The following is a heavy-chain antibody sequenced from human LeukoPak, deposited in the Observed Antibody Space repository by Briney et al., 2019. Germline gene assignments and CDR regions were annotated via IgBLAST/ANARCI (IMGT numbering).Heavy chain of an antibody. V-gene: IGHV4-59*01. CDR3: ARDKPTASPSGAFDI. CDR1: GGSISSYY. J-gene: IGHJ3*02. D-gene: IGHD4-17*01. Sequence: SETLSLTCTVSGGSISSYYWSWIRQPPGKGLEWIGYIYYSGSTNYNPSLKSRVTISVDTSKNQFSLKLSSVTAADTAVYYCARDKPTASPSGAFDIWGQGTMVAVSS. CDR2: IYYSGST.